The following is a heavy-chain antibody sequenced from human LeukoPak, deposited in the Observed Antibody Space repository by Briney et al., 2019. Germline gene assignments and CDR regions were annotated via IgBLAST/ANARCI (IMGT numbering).Heavy chain of an antibody. Sequence: SETLSLTCTVSGGSISSGDYYWRWIRQPPGKGLEWIGYIYYSGSTYYNPSLKSRVTISVDTSKNQFSLKLSSVTAADTAVYYCARYSPPGDYPDYWGQGTLVTVSS. CDR1: GGSISSGDYY. J-gene: IGHJ4*02. D-gene: IGHD2-21*01. CDR2: IYYSGST. V-gene: IGHV4-30-4*01. CDR3: ARYSPPGDYPDY.